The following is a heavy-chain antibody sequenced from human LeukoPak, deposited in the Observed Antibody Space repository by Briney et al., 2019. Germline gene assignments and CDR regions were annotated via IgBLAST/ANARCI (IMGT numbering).Heavy chain of an antibody. CDR2: IYTSGST. D-gene: IGHD3-10*01. Sequence: PSETLSLTCTVSGGSISSYYWSWIRQPAGKGLEWIGRIYTSGSTNYNPSLKSRVTISVDKSKNQFSLKLSSVTAADTAVYYCARGLYTSGSSHYYYYMAVWGNGTTVTVSS. J-gene: IGHJ6*03. CDR1: GGSISSYY. CDR3: ARGLYTSGSSHYYYYMAV. V-gene: IGHV4-4*07.